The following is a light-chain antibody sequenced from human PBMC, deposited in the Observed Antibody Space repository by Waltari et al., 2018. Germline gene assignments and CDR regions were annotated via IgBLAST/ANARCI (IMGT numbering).Light chain of an antibody. Sequence: QSALTQPASVSGSPGQSITISCTGTSRDDGGYNYVSWYQQHPGKAPKLMIYDVSKRPSGVSNRFSGSKSGNTASLTISGLQAEDEADYYCSSYTSSSTWVFGGGTKLTVL. J-gene: IGLJ3*02. V-gene: IGLV2-14*01. CDR3: SSYTSSSTWV. CDR1: SRDDGGYNY. CDR2: DVS.